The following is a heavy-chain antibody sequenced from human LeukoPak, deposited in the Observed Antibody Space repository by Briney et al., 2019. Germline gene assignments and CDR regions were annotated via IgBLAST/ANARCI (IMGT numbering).Heavy chain of an antibody. V-gene: IGHV4-30-4*08. CDR2: IYYSGST. Sequence: SETLSLTCTVSGGSISSGDYYWSWIRQPPGKGLEWIGYIYYSGSTYYNPSLKSRVTISVDTSKNQFSLKLSSVTAADTAVYYCARAIIVPAADFWFDPWGQGTLVTVSS. J-gene: IGHJ5*02. CDR3: ARAIIVPAADFWFDP. CDR1: GGSISSGDYY. D-gene: IGHD2-2*01.